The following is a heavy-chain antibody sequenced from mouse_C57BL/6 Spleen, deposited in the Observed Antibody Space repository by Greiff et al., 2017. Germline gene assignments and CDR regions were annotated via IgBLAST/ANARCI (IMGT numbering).Heavy chain of an antibody. D-gene: IGHD2-2*01. Sequence: EVKLLESGPGLVKPSQSLSLTCSVTGYSITSGYYWNWIRQFPGNKLEWMGYISYDGSNNYNPSLKNRISITRDTSKNQFFLKLNSVTTEDTATYYCARGGYGYGFDYWGQGTTLTVSS. V-gene: IGHV3-6*01. CDR3: ARGGYGYGFDY. CDR1: GYSITSGYY. J-gene: IGHJ2*01. CDR2: ISYDGSN.